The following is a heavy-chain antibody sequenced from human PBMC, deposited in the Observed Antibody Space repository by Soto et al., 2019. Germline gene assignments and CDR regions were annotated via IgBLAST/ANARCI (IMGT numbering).Heavy chain of an antibody. Sequence: GGSLRLSCAASGFPFTNSNMNWVRQAPGKGLEWVSSISSGGNFINYADSVKGRFTISRDNAKNSLYLQMNSLRPEDTAVYYCARDVGGDFYYWGQGTLVTVSS. CDR2: ISSGGNFI. J-gene: IGHJ4*02. CDR3: ARDVGGDFYY. D-gene: IGHD4-17*01. V-gene: IGHV3-21*01. CDR1: GFPFTNSN.